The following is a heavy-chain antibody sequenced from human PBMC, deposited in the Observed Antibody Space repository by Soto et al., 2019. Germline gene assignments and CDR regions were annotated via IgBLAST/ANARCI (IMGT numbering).Heavy chain of an antibody. J-gene: IGHJ4*02. V-gene: IGHV1-18*01. CDR3: ARQLLYSNGWYWYFDY. Sequence: ASVKVSCKASGYTFTSYGISSVRQAPGQGLEWMGWISAYNGNTNNAQKLQGRVTMTTDTSTSTAYMELRSLRSDDTAVYYCARQLLYSNGWYWYFDYWGQGTLVTVSS. CDR1: GYTFTSYG. CDR2: ISAYNGNT. D-gene: IGHD6-19*01.